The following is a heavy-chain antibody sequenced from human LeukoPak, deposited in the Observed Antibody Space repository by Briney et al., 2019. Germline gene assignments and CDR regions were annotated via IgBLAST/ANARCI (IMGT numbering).Heavy chain of an antibody. CDR3: AKGTVVVTGPLDY. D-gene: IGHD3-22*01. V-gene: IGHV3-43*01. J-gene: IGHJ4*02. CDR1: GFTFSSYT. Sequence: GGSLRLSCTASGFTFSSYTMHWVRQAPGKGLEWVSLISWDGSSTYYADSVKGRFTISRDNSKTSLYLQMNSLRTEDTALYYCAKGTVVVTGPLDYWGQGTLVTVSS. CDR2: ISWDGSST.